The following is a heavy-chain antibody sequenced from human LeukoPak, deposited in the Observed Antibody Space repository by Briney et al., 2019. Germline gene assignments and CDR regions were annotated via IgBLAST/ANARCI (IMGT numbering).Heavy chain of an antibody. CDR3: AKAVRYYYYGMDV. J-gene: IGHJ6*02. CDR1: GFTFTTYA. CDR2: VSGSGGST. V-gene: IGHV3-23*01. D-gene: IGHD2-8*01. Sequence: PGVSLRLSCAASGFTFTTYAMTWLRQAPGKGLEGVSAVSGSGGSTYYADSVKGRFTISRDNSKNTLYLQMNSLRVEDTAVYYCAKAVRYYYYGMDVWGQGTTVTVSS.